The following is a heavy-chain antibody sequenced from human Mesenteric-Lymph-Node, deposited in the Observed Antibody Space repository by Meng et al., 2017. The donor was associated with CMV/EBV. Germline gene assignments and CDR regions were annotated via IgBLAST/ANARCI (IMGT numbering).Heavy chain of an antibody. CDR3: ARDVRNSPAYGMDV. J-gene: IGHJ6*02. D-gene: IGHD1-7*01. Sequence: SETLSLTCAVYGGSFSGYYWSWIRQPPGKGLEWIGEINHSGSTNYNPSLKSRVTISVDTSKNQFSLKLSSVTAADTAVYYCARDVRNSPAYGMDVWGQGTTVTVSS. V-gene: IGHV4-34*01. CDR2: INHSGST. CDR1: GGSFSGYY.